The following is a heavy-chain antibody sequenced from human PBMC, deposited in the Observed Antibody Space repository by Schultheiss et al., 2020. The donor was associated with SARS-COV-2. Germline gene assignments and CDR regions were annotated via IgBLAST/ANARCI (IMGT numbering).Heavy chain of an antibody. V-gene: IGHV1-2*02. Sequence: ASVKVSCKVSGYTLTELSMHWVRQAPGKGLEWMGWINPNSGGTNYAQKFQGRVTMTRDTSISTAYMELSRLRSDDTAVYYCARGSLYYYDSSGYYSFDYWGQGTLVTVSS. J-gene: IGHJ4*02. CDR1: GYTLTELS. CDR2: INPNSGGT. CDR3: ARGSLYYYDSSGYYSFDY. D-gene: IGHD3-22*01.